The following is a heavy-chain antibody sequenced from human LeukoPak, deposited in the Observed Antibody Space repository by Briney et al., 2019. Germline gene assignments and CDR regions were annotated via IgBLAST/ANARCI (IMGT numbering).Heavy chain of an antibody. Sequence: SSETLSLTCAVYGGSFSGYYWSWIRQPPGKGLEWIGEINHSGSTNYNPSLKSRVTISVDTSKNQFSLKLSSVTAADTAVYYCARAVRQVYFDYWGQGTLVTVSS. CDR2: INHSGST. J-gene: IGHJ4*02. CDR3: ARAVRQVYFDY. CDR1: GGSFSGYY. V-gene: IGHV4-34*01. D-gene: IGHD6-19*01.